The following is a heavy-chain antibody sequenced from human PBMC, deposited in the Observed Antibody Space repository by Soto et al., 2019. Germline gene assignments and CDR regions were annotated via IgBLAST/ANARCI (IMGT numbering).Heavy chain of an antibody. CDR2: IWYDGSNQ. J-gene: IGHJ4*02. CDR3: ARAVTSATYYDCIGY. CDR1: GFDISTYG. V-gene: IGHV3-33*01. D-gene: IGHD1-26*01. Sequence: GGSLRLSCEASGFDISTYGLHWVRQAPGKGLEWLAFIWYDGSNQHYAASVKGRFTISRDNSRNTLYLQMNNLRADDTAVYFCARAVTSATYYDCIGYWGRGTLVTVSS.